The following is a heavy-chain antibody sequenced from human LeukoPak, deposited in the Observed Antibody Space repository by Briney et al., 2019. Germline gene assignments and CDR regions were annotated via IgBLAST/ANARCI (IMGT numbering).Heavy chain of an antibody. V-gene: IGHV4-34*01. D-gene: IGHD4-23*01. CDR3: ARAPYGGALDY. J-gene: IGHJ4*02. CDR2: INHSGST. Sequence: KPSEPLSLTCAVYGGSFSGYYWLWIRQPPGKGLEWIGEINHSGSTNYNPSLKSRVTISLDTSKNQLSLRLSSVTAADTAVYFCARAPYGGALDYWGQGTLVTVSS. CDR1: GGSFSGYY.